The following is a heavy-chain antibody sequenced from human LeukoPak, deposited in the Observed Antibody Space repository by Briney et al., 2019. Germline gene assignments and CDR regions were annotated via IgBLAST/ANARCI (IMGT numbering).Heavy chain of an antibody. D-gene: IGHD3-10*01. V-gene: IGHV4-4*07. CDR3: ARDEGMVRGTEIFDY. CDR1: GGSISSYY. Sequence: KPSETLSLTCTVSGGSISSYYWSWIRQPAGKGLEWIGRIYTSGSTNYNPSLKSRVTMSVDTPKNQFSLKLSSVTAADTAVYYCARDEGMVRGTEIFDYWGQGTLVTVSS. J-gene: IGHJ4*02. CDR2: IYTSGST.